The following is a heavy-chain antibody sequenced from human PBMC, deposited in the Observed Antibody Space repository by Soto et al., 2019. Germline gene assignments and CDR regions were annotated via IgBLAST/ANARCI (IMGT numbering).Heavy chain of an antibody. D-gene: IGHD1-26*01. CDR1: GFTFSDHY. V-gene: IGHV3-72*01. Sequence: EVQLVESGGGLVQPGGSLRLSCAASGFTFSDHYMDWVRQAPGKGLEWVGRSRNKANSYSTEYAASAKGRFTISRDESKNPLYLQMNSLKTEDTSVYYCARFSGSYTRGLDYWGQGTLVTVSS. CDR3: ARFSGSYTRGLDY. CDR2: SRNKANSYST. J-gene: IGHJ4*02.